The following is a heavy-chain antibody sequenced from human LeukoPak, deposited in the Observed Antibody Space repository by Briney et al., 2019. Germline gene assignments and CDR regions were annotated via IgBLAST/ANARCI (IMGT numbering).Heavy chain of an antibody. CDR1: GFTFGDYA. J-gene: IGHJ4*02. Sequence: GGSLRLSCTASGFTFGDYAMSWVRQAPGKGLVWVSFIRSKAYGGTTEYAASVKGRFTISRDDSKSIAYLQMNSLKTEDTAVYCCTRVSLVSASVFFDYWGQGTVVTVSS. V-gene: IGHV3-49*04. D-gene: IGHD2-15*01. CDR2: IRSKAYGGTT. CDR3: TRVSLVSASVFFDY.